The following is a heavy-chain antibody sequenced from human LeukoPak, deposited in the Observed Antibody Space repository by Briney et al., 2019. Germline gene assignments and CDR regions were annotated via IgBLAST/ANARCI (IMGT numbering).Heavy chain of an antibody. V-gene: IGHV4-34*01. CDR3: ARAGRPGWRNYFDY. CDR2: INHSGST. CDR1: GGSFSGYY. J-gene: IGHJ4*02. Sequence: SETLSLTCAVYGGSFSGYYWSWIRQPPGKGLEWMGEINHSGSTNCNPSLKSRVTISVDTSKNQFSLKLSSVTAADTAVYYCARAGRPGWRNYFDYWGQGTLVSVSS.